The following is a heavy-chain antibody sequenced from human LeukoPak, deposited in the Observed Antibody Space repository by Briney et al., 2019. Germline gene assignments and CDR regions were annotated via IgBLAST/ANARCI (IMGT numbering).Heavy chain of an antibody. V-gene: IGHV3-23*01. CDR1: GFTFSNSV. J-gene: IGHJ4*02. CDR2: ILGTGDYT. Sequence: GGSLRLSCVASGFTFSNSVMTWVRQAPGKGLEWVSSILGTGDYTYFANSVKGRFTISRDNSKNTLYLQMNSLRAGDTAIYYCARGSKGTYDYWGQGTLGTVSS. CDR3: ARGSKGTYDY.